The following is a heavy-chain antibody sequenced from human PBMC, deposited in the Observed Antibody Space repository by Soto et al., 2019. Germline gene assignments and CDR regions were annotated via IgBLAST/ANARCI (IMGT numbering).Heavy chain of an antibody. CDR3: ARTPIFYTSKEFFDY. Sequence: QVQLQESGPGLVEPSGTLSLTCAVSGYSISSGYYWGWIRQPPGKGLEWIGSFSYFGATSFNQSLRSRVTISGDSSKNQFSLNLTSVTAADTAVYYCARTPIFYTSKEFFDYWGQGILVTVSS. V-gene: IGHV4-38-2*01. J-gene: IGHJ4*02. CDR2: FSYFGAT. D-gene: IGHD3-10*01. CDR1: GYSISSGYY.